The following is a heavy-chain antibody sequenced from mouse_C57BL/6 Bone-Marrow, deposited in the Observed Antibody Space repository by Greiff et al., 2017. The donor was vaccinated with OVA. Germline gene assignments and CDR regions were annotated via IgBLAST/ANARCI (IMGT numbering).Heavy chain of an antibody. J-gene: IGHJ2*01. V-gene: IGHV1-64*01. CDR1: GYTFTSYW. Sequence: QVQLQQPGAELVKPGASVKLSCKASGYTFTSYWMHWVKQRPGQGLEWIGMIHPNSGSTNYNEKFKSKATLTVDKSSSTAYMQLSSLTSEDAAVYYCARDCDYGGVDDWGKGTTLTVSS. CDR2: IHPNSGST. CDR3: ARDCDYGGVDD. D-gene: IGHD2-4*01.